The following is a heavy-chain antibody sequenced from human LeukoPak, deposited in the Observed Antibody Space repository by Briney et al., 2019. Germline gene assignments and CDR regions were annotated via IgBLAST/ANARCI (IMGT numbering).Heavy chain of an antibody. D-gene: IGHD1-1*01. V-gene: IGHV4-39*01. J-gene: IGHJ5*02. Sequence: SETLSLTXTVSGGSISSSSYYWGWIRQPPGKGLEWIGSIYYSGSTYYNPSLKSRVTISVDTSKNQFSLKLSSVTAADTAVYYCARQPSARRHNWFDPWGQGTLVTVSS. CDR1: GGSISSSSYY. CDR3: ARQPSARRHNWFDP. CDR2: IYYSGST.